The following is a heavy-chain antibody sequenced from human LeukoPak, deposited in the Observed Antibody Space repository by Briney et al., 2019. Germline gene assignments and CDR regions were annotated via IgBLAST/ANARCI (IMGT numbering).Heavy chain of an antibody. CDR1: GFTFSSYS. J-gene: IGHJ6*02. Sequence: PGGSLRLSCAASGFTFSSYSMNWVRQAPGKGLEWVSSISSSSSYIYYADSVKGRFTISRDNSKNTLYLQMNSLRAEDTAVYYCAKVPYSSGWYEGYYYYGMDVWGQGTTVTVSS. CDR3: AKVPYSSGWYEGYYYYGMDV. D-gene: IGHD6-19*01. CDR2: ISSSSSYI. V-gene: IGHV3-21*01.